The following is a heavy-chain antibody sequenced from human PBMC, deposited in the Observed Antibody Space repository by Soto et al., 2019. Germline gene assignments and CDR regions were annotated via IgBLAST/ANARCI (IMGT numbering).Heavy chain of an antibody. D-gene: IGHD2-15*01. Sequence: QVQLVQSGAEVKKPGSSVKVSCKASGGAFSDYAFSWVRQAPGQGLERLGGIMPIFRAPGYAQKFQGRVTITADEFTRTAYMEMNSLRSEDTAVYYCASWLKGPDIGNYYYGMDVWGQGTTVTVS. J-gene: IGHJ6*02. CDR3: ASWLKGPDIGNYYYGMDV. CDR1: GGAFSDYA. CDR2: IMPIFRAP. V-gene: IGHV1-69*12.